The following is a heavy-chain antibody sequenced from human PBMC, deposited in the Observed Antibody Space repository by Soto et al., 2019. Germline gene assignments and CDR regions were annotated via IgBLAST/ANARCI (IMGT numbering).Heavy chain of an antibody. J-gene: IGHJ6*02. CDR2: IIPIPGTA. CDR1: GGTFGSYA. CDR3: ARSQGSSTSLEIYYYYYYGMDV. V-gene: IGHV1-69*01. Sequence: QVQLVQSGAEVKKPGSSVKVSCTASGGTFGSYAISWVRQAPGQGLEWMGGIIPIPGTANYAQKFQGRVTIAADESTSTAYMELSSLSSEDTAVYYCARSQGSSTSLEIYYYYYYGMDVWGQGTTVTVSS. D-gene: IGHD2-2*01.